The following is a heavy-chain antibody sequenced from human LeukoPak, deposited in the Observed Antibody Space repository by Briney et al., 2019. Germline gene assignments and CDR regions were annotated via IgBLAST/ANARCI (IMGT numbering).Heavy chain of an antibody. D-gene: IGHD1-26*01. CDR2: ITPILGTT. Sequence: GASVKVSCKASGGTLRSYAFSWVRQAPGQGLEWMGGITPILGTTHHALRFQGRVTITAGESTNTVYMELSRLRSDDKAMYFCAREDSKRDLVGATFYDSWGQGTLVTVSS. CDR1: GGTLRSYA. CDR3: AREDSKRDLVGATFYDS. J-gene: IGHJ4*02. V-gene: IGHV1-69*13.